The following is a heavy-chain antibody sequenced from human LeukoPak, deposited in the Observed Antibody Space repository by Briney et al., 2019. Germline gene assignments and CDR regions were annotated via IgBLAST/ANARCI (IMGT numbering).Heavy chain of an antibody. V-gene: IGHV3-23*01. CDR1: GFTFSSYA. CDR2: ITASGGNT. J-gene: IGHJ4*02. Sequence: SGGSLRLSCAASGFTFSSYAMGWVRQAPGKGLEWVSAITASGGNTYYADSVKGRFTISRDNSKNTLYLQANSLRAEDTAVYYCAKGNGYSYGRYYFDYWGQGTLVTVSS. D-gene: IGHD5-18*01. CDR3: AKGNGYSYGRYYFDY.